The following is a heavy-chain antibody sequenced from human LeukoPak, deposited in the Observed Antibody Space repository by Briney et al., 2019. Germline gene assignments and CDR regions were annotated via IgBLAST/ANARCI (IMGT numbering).Heavy chain of an antibody. Sequence: SETLSLTCVVSGGSFSNYYWSWIRQPPGKGLEWIGYIYYSGSANYNPSLKSRVTISVDTSKNQFSLQLSSVTAADTAVYYCARGRRYYDSSGYYQKYYFDYWGQGTLVTVSS. J-gene: IGHJ4*02. CDR2: IYYSGSA. V-gene: IGHV4-59*01. CDR1: GGSFSNYY. D-gene: IGHD3-22*01. CDR3: ARGRRYYDSSGYYQKYYFDY.